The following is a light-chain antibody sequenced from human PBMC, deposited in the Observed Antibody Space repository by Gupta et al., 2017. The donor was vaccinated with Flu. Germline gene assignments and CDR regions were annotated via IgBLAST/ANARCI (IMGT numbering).Light chain of an antibody. CDR2: WAS. Sequence: INCKSSQSLLYRSNNKNYVAWYQQRPGQPPKLLISWASTRQSGVPDRFSGSGSGTDFTLTISTLQTEDVAVYYCQQYYNTPANFGGGTKVEIK. V-gene: IGKV4-1*01. CDR1: QSLLYRSNNKNY. J-gene: IGKJ4*01. CDR3: QQYYNTPAN.